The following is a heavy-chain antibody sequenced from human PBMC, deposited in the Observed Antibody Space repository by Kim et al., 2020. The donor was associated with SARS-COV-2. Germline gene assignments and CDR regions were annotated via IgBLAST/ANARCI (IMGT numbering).Heavy chain of an antibody. CDR1: GGTGGEEG. D-gene: IGHD5-18*01. J-gene: IGHJ4*02. Sequence: GGSLRLSCTASGGTGGEEGRSWVSQAPGKGLEWVGFIRSNAYGGTTEYAASVKGIFTISRYDSKSIAYLQMNSLKTQDTAVYYCTTAFEMVTLYWGQGTLGTVSS. CDR2: IRSNAYGGTT. CDR3: TTAFEMVTLY. V-gene: IGHV3-49*04.